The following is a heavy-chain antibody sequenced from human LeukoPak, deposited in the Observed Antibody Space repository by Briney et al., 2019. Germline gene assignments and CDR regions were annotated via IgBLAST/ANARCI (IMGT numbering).Heavy chain of an antibody. J-gene: IGHJ5*02. D-gene: IGHD2-2*01. CDR1: GFTFSSYS. CDR2: ISSSSSYI. V-gene: IGHV3-21*01. CDR3: AADIVVVPAAVNWFDP. Sequence: GGSLRLSCAASGFTFSSYSMSWVRQAPGKGLEWVSSISSSSSYIYYADSVKGRFTISRDNAKNSLYLQMNSLRAEDTAVYYCAADIVVVPAAVNWFDPWGQGTLVTVSS.